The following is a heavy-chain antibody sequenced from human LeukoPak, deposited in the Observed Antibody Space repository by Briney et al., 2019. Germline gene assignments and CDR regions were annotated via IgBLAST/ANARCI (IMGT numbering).Heavy chain of an antibody. V-gene: IGHV3-23*01. J-gene: IGHJ4*02. CDR2: FGGGGGTT. CDR1: GFTFSSYA. D-gene: IGHD6-19*01. CDR3: AKDKDPVSGWYGGIDY. Sequence: GGSLRLSCAASGFTFSSYAMSWVRQAPGKGPEWVSTFGGGGGTTYYADSVKGRFTISRDNSKSTLYLQMNSLRAEDTAVYHCAKDKDPVSGWYGGIDYWGQGILVTVSS.